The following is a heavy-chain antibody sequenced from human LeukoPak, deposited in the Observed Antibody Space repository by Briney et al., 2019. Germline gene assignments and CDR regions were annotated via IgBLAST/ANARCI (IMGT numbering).Heavy chain of an antibody. CDR3: VAGYYGRGDY. CDR2: IYHSGST. D-gene: IGHD3-9*01. V-gene: IGHV4-38-2*01. J-gene: IGHJ4*02. CDR1: GYSISSGYY. Sequence: SETLSLTCAVSGYSISSGYYWGWIRQPPGKGLEWIGSIYHSGSTYYIPSLKSRVTISVDTSKNQFSLKLGSVTAADTAVYYAVAGYYGRGDYWGQGTLVTVSS.